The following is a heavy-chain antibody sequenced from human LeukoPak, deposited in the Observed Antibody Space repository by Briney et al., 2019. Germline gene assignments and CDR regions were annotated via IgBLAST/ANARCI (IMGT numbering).Heavy chain of an antibody. CDR1: GGSISSYY. J-gene: IGHJ5*02. CDR2: IYISGST. D-gene: IGHD2-2*01. CDR3: ARGCSSTSCRGFDP. Sequence: PSETLSLTCTVSGGSISSYYWSWIRQPAGKGLEWIGRIYISGSTNYNPSLKSRVTISVDKSKNQFSLKLSSVTAADTAVYYCARGCSSTSCRGFDPWGQGTLVTVSS. V-gene: IGHV4-4*07.